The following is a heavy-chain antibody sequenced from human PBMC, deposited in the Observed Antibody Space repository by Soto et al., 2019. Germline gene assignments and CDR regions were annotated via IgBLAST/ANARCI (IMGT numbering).Heavy chain of an antibody. CDR3: AKDPLLPMNAIDMAFDY. CDR2: ITHSGGRT. V-gene: IGHV3-23*01. D-gene: IGHD2-21*01. Sequence: HPVGSLRLSCAVSGFTFSSYAMSWVRQAPGKGLEWVSTITHSGGRTYYADSVKGRFTISRDNSKNTLYLQMNSLRAEDTAVYYCAKDPLLPMNAIDMAFDYWGQGTLVTVSS. CDR1: GFTFSSYA. J-gene: IGHJ4*02.